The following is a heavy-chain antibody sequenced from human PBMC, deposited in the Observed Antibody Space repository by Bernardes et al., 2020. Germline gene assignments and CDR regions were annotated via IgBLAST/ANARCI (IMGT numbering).Heavy chain of an antibody. Sequence: SVKVSCKASGGTFSSYAISWVRQAPGQGLEWMGGIIPIFGTANYAQKFQGRVTITADESTSTAYMELSSLRSEDTAVYYCARQVVATIEGPYYYYYYGMDGWGQGTTGTVSS. CDR2: IIPIFGTA. J-gene: IGHJ6*02. V-gene: IGHV1-69*13. CDR1: GGTFSSYA. D-gene: IGHD5-12*01. CDR3: ARQVVATIEGPYYYYYYGMDG.